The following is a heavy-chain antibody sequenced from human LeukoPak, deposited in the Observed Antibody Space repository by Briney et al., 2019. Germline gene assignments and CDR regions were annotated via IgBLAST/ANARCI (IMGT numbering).Heavy chain of an antibody. CDR2: INPNGGGT. CDR3: ARTNSGSYGRAIVY. CDR1: GYSFTGYF. D-gene: IGHD1-26*01. J-gene: IGHJ4*02. Sequence: ASVKVSCKASGYSFTGYFIHWVRQAPGQGPEWMGWINPNGGGTNYAQNFQGRVIMTRDTSISTAYMDLSMLRSDDTAFYYCARTNSGSYGRAIVYWGQGTLVTVSS. V-gene: IGHV1-2*02.